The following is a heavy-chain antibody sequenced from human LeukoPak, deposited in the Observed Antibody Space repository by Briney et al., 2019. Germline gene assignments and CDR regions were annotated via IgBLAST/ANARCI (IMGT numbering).Heavy chain of an antibody. J-gene: IGHJ3*02. CDR1: GGTFSSYA. D-gene: IGHD2-2*02. V-gene: IGHV1-69*04. Sequence: ASVKVSCKASGGTFSSYAISWVRQAPGQGLEWMGRIIPILGIANYAQKFQGRVTITADKSTSTAYVELSSLRSEDTAVYYCARDRGYCSSTSCYKPNAFDIWGQGTMVTVSS. CDR3: ARDRGYCSSTSCYKPNAFDI. CDR2: IIPILGIA.